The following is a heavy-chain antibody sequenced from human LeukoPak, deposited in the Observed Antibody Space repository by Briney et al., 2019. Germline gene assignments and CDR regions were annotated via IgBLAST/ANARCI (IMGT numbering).Heavy chain of an antibody. D-gene: IGHD5-12*01. CDR3: ARSGYSGYDLSGGYYYYMDV. V-gene: IGHV1-69*05. CDR2: IIPIFGTA. Sequence: SVKVSCKASGGTFSSYAISWVRQAPGQGLEWMGGIIPIFGTANYAQKFQGRVTITTDESTSTAYMELSSLRSEDTAVYYCARSGYSGYDLSGGYYYYMDVWGKGTTVTVSS. CDR1: GGTFSSYA. J-gene: IGHJ6*03.